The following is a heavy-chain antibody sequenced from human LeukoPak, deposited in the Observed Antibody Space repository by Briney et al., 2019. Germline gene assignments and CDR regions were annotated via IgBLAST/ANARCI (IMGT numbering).Heavy chain of an antibody. Sequence: SETLSLTCAVSGYSVSSGYFGGWIRQPPGKGLEWIGSIYHSGSTYYNPSLKSRVTISVDTSKNQFSLKLSYVTAADTAVYYCARASMGYYYYYMDVWGKGTTVTVSS. CDR1: GYSVSSGYF. CDR2: IYHSGST. D-gene: IGHD2-8*01. V-gene: IGHV4-38-2*01. CDR3: ARASMGYYYYYMDV. J-gene: IGHJ6*03.